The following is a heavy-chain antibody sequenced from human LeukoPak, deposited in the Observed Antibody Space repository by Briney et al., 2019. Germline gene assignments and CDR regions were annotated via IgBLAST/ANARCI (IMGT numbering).Heavy chain of an antibody. D-gene: IGHD3-9*01. CDR3: ARSPDILTGEKFDY. CDR1: GYTFTGYY. Sequence: ASVNVSCKPSGYTFTGYYVHWVRQAPGQGLEWIGWMNPKSGGTNYAQKFEARVTMNRDTSIRTVYMELSRLRFDATAVYYCARSPDILTGEKFDYWGQGTLVTVSS. V-gene: IGHV1-2*02. CDR2: MNPKSGGT. J-gene: IGHJ4*02.